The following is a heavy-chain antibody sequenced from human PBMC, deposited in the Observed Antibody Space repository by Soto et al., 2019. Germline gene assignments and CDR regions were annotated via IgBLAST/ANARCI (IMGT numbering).Heavy chain of an antibody. CDR2: IYTSGST. CDR3: ARAHCTNGVCYRNYYYYGMDV. CDR1: GGSISSYY. D-gene: IGHD2-8*01. J-gene: IGHJ6*02. Sequence: QVQLQESGPGLVKPSETLSLTCTVSGGSISSYYWSWIRQPAGKGLEWIGRIYTSGSTNYNPSLKSRVTTSVDTSKNQFSLTLSSVTAADTAVYYCARAHCTNGVCYRNYYYYGMDVWGQGTTVTVSS. V-gene: IGHV4-4*07.